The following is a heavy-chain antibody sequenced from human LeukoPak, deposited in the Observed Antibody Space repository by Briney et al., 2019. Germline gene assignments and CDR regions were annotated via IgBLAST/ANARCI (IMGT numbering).Heavy chain of an antibody. CDR2: FDPEDGET. CDR1: GYTLTELS. V-gene: IGHV1-24*01. CDR3: ATDLVTMIRGVMGYAFDV. J-gene: IGHJ3*01. D-gene: IGHD3-10*01. Sequence: ASVKVSCKVSGYTLTELSMHWVRQAPGKGLEWMGGFDPEDGETIYAQKFQGRVTMTEDTSTDTAYMELSSLRSEDTAVYYCATDLVTMIRGVMGYAFDVWGQGTMVTVSS.